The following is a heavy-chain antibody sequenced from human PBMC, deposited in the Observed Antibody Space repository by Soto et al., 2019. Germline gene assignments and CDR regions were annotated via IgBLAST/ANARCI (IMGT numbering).Heavy chain of an antibody. CDR2: IVVASGHT. Sequence: SVKVSCKASGSGFISSGIQWVRQAHGQRLEWIGWIVVASGHTNYAQNFRGRVAITRDTSTATAYIELTGLTSEDTAVYFCSADRPDIGVGWWVWGQGTTVTVSS. D-gene: IGHD2-15*01. J-gene: IGHJ6*02. CDR1: GSGFISSG. V-gene: IGHV1-58*02. CDR3: SADRPDIGVGWWV.